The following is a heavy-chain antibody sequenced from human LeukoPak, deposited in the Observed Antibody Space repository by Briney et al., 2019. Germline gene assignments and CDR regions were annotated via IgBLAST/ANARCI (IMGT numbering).Heavy chain of an antibody. CDR3: ARQLAAAGTGRRNYYYYGMDV. J-gene: IGHJ6*02. CDR1: GYIFTSYW. D-gene: IGHD6-13*01. V-gene: IGHV5-51*01. Sequence: GESLKISCKGPGYIFTSYWIGWVRQMPGKGLEWMGIIYPGDSDTRYSPSFQGQVTISADKSISTAYLQWSSLKASDTAMYYCARQLAAAGTGRRNYYYYGMDVWGQGTTVTVSS. CDR2: IYPGDSDT.